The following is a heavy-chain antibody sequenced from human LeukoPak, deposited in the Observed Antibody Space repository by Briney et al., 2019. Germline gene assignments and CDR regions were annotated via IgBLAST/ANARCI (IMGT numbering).Heavy chain of an antibody. Sequence: ASVKVSCKASGYTFTSYGISWVRQAPGQGLEWMGWISAYNGNTNYAQKLQGRVTMTTDTSTSTAYMELRSLRSDDTAVYYCARDQDYGSGSYPTPIDYWGQGTLVTVSS. J-gene: IGHJ4*02. CDR1: GYTFTSYG. CDR2: ISAYNGNT. CDR3: ARDQDYGSGSYPTPIDY. V-gene: IGHV1-18*01. D-gene: IGHD3-10*01.